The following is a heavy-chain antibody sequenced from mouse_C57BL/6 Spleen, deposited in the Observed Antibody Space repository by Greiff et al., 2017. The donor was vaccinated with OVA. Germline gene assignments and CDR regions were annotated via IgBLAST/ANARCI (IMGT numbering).Heavy chain of an antibody. Sequence: QVQLQQSGPELVKPGASVKISCKASGYAFSSSWMNWVKQRPGKGLEWIGRIYPGDGDPNYNGKFKGKATLTADTSSSTAYMQLSSLTSEDSAVYFCTSCITTVVADYWGQGTTLTVSA. V-gene: IGHV1-82*01. CDR2: IYPGDGDP. CDR1: GYAFSSSW. D-gene: IGHD1-1*01. CDR3: TSCITTVVADY. J-gene: IGHJ2*01.